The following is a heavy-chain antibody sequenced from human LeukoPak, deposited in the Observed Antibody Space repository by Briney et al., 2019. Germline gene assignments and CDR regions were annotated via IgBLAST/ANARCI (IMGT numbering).Heavy chain of an antibody. CDR2: ISSSGSTI. D-gene: IGHD4-17*01. Sequence: GGSLRLSCAASGFTFSDYYMSWIRQAPGKGLEWVSYISSSGSTIYYADSVKGRFTISRDNAKNSLYLQMNSLRAEDTAVYYCARTVTRAIYYYGMDVWGQGTTVTVSS. CDR1: GFTFSDYY. V-gene: IGHV3-11*04. J-gene: IGHJ6*02. CDR3: ARTVTRAIYYYGMDV.